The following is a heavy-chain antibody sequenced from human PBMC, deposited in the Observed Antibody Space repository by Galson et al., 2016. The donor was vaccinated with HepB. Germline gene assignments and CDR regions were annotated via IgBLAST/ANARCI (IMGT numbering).Heavy chain of an antibody. V-gene: IGHV1-58*01. Sequence: SVKVSCKASGFMFRSSAVQWVRQDRGQRLEWIGWIGVGSGHTNYAQKFQQRVTITRDMSTSTVYMEVTSLTLEDTAVYYCAAEDAVPAAVRNYNYHGLDVWGQGTTVTVSS. CDR2: IGVGSGHT. CDR1: GFMFRSSA. J-gene: IGHJ6*02. D-gene: IGHD2-2*01. CDR3: AAEDAVPAAVRNYNYHGLDV.